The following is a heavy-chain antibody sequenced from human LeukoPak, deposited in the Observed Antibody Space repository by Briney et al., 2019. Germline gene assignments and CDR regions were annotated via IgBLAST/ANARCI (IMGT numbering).Heavy chain of an antibody. CDR2: INNDGSRT. CDR3: ARDRVVNYDILTNQVVSWFDP. V-gene: IGHV3-74*03. Sequence: GGSLRLSCAASGFTFSSHWMHWVRHAPGKGLVWVSRINNDGSRTTYADSVKGRFTISRDNAKNSLYLQMNSLRAEDTAVYYCARDRVVNYDILTNQVVSWFDPWGQGTLVTVSS. CDR1: GFTFSSHW. J-gene: IGHJ5*02. D-gene: IGHD3-9*01.